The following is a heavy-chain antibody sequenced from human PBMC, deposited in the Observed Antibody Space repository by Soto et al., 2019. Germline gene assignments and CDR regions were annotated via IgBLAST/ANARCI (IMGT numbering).Heavy chain of an antibody. Sequence: SSVKVSCKASGYTFTSYDINWVRQATGQGLEWMGWMNPNSGNTGYAQKFQGRVTMTRNTSISTAYMELSSLRSEDTAVYYCARCGIAARPLDYWGQGTLVTVSS. J-gene: IGHJ4*02. V-gene: IGHV1-8*01. CDR1: GYTFTSYD. CDR2: MNPNSGNT. CDR3: ARCGIAARPLDY. D-gene: IGHD6-6*01.